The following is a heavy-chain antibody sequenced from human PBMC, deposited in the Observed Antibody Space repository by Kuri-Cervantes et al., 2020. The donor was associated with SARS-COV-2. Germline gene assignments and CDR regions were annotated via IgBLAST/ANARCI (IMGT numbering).Heavy chain of an antibody. CDR2: IYYSGST. CDR3: ARGEVLRFLEWSPTKNWFDP. Sequence: GSLRLSCTVSGGSISSYYWSWIRQPPGKGLERIGYIYYSGSTNYNPSLKSRVTISVDTSKNQFSLKLSSVTAADTAVYYCARGEVLRFLEWSPTKNWFDPWGQGTLVTVSS. D-gene: IGHD3-3*01. J-gene: IGHJ5*02. CDR1: GGSISSYY. V-gene: IGHV4-59*12.